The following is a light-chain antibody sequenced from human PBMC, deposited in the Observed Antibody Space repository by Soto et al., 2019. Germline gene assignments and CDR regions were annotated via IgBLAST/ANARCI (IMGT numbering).Light chain of an antibody. V-gene: IGLV2-8*01. J-gene: IGLJ2*01. Sequence: QSALTQPPSASGSPGQSVTISCTGSSSDVGGYNYVSWYQQHPGNAPKLMIYEVSKRPSGVPDRLSGSKSGNTASLTVSGLQAEDEADYYCSSYGGSNTVVFGGGTKLTFL. CDR2: EVS. CDR3: SSYGGSNTVV. CDR1: SSDVGGYNY.